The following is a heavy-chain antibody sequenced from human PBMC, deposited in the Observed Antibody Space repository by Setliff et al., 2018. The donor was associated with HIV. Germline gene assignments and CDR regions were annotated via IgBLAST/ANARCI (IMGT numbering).Heavy chain of an antibody. CDR3: AIDCRAGWVFTYGMDV. J-gene: IGHJ6*02. D-gene: IGHD6-13*01. Sequence: GSLRLSCAASGFIFSSYALHWVRPAPGKGLEWVAVMSFDGNNKYYADSVKGRFTMCSDNSNNTLFLQMNSLRPEDTDVYYGAIDCRAGWVFTYGMDVWGQGTLVTVSS. V-gene: IGHV3-30*01. CDR1: GFIFSSYA. CDR2: MSFDGNNK.